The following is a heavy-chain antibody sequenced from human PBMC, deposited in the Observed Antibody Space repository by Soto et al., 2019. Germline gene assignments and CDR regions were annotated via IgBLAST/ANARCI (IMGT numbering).Heavy chain of an antibody. D-gene: IGHD3-10*01. V-gene: IGHV3-74*01. Sequence: EVQLVESGGGLVQPGGSLRLSCAASGFTFSSYWMHWVRQAPGKGLVWVSRINSDGSSTSYADSMKGRFTISRDNAKNSLYLQMNSLRAEDTAVYYCARDFRSNGSGSPTKYYYYMDVWGKGTTVTVSS. J-gene: IGHJ6*03. CDR1: GFTFSSYW. CDR2: INSDGSST. CDR3: ARDFRSNGSGSPTKYYYYMDV.